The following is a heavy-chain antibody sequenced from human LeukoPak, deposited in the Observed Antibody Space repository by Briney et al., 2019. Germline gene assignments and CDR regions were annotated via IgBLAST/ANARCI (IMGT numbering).Heavy chain of an antibody. V-gene: IGHV3-20*04. CDR3: TRVSSGGSCCFFQH. CDR2: ISLNGGAS. D-gene: IGHD2-15*01. J-gene: IGHJ1*01. Sequence: PGGSLRLSCAASGFTFDEYGMSWVRQAPGKGLEWVSGISLNGGASGYADSVRGRFTISRDNANNSISLQMNSLRVEDTALYYCTRVSSGGSCCFFQHWGQGTLVTVSS. CDR1: GFTFDEYG.